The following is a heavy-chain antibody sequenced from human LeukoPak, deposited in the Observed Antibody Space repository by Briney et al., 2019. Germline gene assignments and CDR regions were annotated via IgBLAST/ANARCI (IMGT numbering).Heavy chain of an antibody. D-gene: IGHD2-8*01. V-gene: IGHV3-7*01. Sequence: PGGSLRLSCAASGFTFSNYWMSWVRQAPGKGLEWVASIHQHGNEKYFVDSVRGRFTISRDNDKNSLYLQMSSLRAEDTAVYYCATLNGPLFEYWGQGTLVTVSS. CDR2: IHQHGNEK. CDR1: GFTFSNYW. J-gene: IGHJ4*02. CDR3: ATLNGPLFEY.